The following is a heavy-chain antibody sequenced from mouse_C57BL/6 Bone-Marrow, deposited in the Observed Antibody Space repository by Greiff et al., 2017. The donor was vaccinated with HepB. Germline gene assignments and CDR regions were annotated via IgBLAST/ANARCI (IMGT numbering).Heavy chain of an antibody. Sequence: VQLQQSGPELVKPGASVKISCKASGYTFTDYYMNWVKQSHGKSLEWIGDINPNNGGTSYNQKFKGKATLTVDKSSSTAYMELRSLTSEDSAVYYCAREGIYYGNGDYWGQGTSVTVSS. CDR1: GYTFTDYY. J-gene: IGHJ4*01. CDR3: AREGIYYGNGDY. V-gene: IGHV1-26*01. D-gene: IGHD2-1*01. CDR2: INPNNGGT.